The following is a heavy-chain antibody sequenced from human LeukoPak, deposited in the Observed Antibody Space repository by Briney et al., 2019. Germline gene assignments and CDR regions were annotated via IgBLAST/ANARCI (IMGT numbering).Heavy chain of an antibody. D-gene: IGHD4-23*01. CDR1: GFTFSSYW. J-gene: IGHJ3*02. Sequence: GGSLRLSRAGAGFTFSSYWIHWVRQAPGKGLVWVSRISSDGTNTMYADSVKGRFTISRDNAKNTLYLQMNSLRAEDTAIYHCARDYGGDRRAYDIWGQGTMVTVSS. V-gene: IGHV3-74*03. CDR2: ISSDGTNT. CDR3: ARDYGGDRRAYDI.